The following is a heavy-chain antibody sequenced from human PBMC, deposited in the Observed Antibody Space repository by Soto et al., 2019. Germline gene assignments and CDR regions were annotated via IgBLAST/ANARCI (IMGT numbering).Heavy chain of an antibody. Sequence: ASVKVSCKASGYTFTSYDINWVRQATGQGPEWMGWMNPNSGNTGYAQKFQGRVTMTRNTSISTAYMELSSLRSEDTAVYYCARGRVFWSGYHYYYMDVWGKGTTVTVSS. CDR2: MNPNSGNT. CDR3: ARGRVFWSGYHYYYMDV. D-gene: IGHD3-3*01. CDR1: GYTFTSYD. J-gene: IGHJ6*03. V-gene: IGHV1-8*01.